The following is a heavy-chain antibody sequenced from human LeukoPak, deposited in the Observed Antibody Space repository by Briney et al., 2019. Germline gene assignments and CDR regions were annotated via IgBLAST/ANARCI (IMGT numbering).Heavy chain of an antibody. CDR1: GFTFSSYG. CDR2: ISYDGSNK. Sequence: GGSLRLSCAASGFTFSSYGMHWVRQAPGKGLEWVAVISYDGSNKYYADSVKGRFTISRDNSKNTLYLQMNSLRAEDTAVYYCAKGTVGWLVPFSPLIDYWGQGTLVTVSS. CDR3: AKGTVGWLVPFSPLIDY. D-gene: IGHD6-19*01. V-gene: IGHV3-30*18. J-gene: IGHJ4*02.